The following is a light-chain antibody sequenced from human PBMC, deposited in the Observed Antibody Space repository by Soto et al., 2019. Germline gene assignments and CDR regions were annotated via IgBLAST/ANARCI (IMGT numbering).Light chain of an antibody. CDR3: QQYETYWT. J-gene: IGKJ1*01. Sequence: DIQMTQSPSTLPASVGDRVIITCRASQSISRWLAWYQQKPGKAPKLLIYDASRLASGVPSRFSGSGSGTEFTLTIRSLQPDDFATYYYQQYETYWTFGQGTKVEVK. CDR1: QSISRW. CDR2: DAS. V-gene: IGKV1-5*01.